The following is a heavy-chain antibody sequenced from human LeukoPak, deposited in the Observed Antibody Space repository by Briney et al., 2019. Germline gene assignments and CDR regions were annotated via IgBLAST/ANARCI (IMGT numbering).Heavy chain of an antibody. J-gene: IGHJ4*02. V-gene: IGHV3-7*01. Sequence: PGGSLRLSCETSGFIFSNCWMTWVRQAPGKGLEWVANIKTDASEKYYADSVKGRFTISRDNAKNSLYLQMNSLRAEDTAVYYCAREMTTVTTDYWGQGTLVTVSS. CDR2: IKTDASEK. CDR3: AREMTTVTTDY. CDR1: GFIFSNCW. D-gene: IGHD4-11*01.